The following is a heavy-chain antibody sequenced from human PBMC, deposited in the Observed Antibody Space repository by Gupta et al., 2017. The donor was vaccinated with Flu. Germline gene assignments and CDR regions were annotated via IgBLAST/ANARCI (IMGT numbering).Heavy chain of an antibody. J-gene: IGHJ4*02. CDR1: SYG. CDR2: IWYDGSNK. Sequence: SYGMHWVRQAPGKGLEWVAVIWYDGSNKYYADSVKGRFTISRDNSKNTLYLQMNSLRAEDTAVYYCARGTMVRGPIDYWGQGTLVTVSS. CDR3: ARGTMVRGPIDY. V-gene: IGHV3-33*01. D-gene: IGHD3-10*01.